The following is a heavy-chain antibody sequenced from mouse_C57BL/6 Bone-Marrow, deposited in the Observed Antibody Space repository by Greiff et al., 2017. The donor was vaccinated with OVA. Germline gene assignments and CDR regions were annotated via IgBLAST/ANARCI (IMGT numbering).Heavy chain of an antibody. Sequence: QVQLKESGAELVKPGASVKLSCKASGYTFTSYWMHWVKQRPGRGLEWIGRIDPNSGGTKYNEKFKSKATLTVDKPSSTAYMQLSSLTSEDSAVYYCASVLLRSYYFDYWGQGTTLTVSS. D-gene: IGHD1-1*01. CDR3: ASVLLRSYYFDY. CDR2: IDPNSGGT. CDR1: GYTFTSYW. J-gene: IGHJ2*01. V-gene: IGHV1-72*01.